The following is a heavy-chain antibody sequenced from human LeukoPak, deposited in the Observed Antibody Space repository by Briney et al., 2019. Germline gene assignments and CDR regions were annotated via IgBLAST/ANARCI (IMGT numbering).Heavy chain of an antibody. CDR3: AKGSKRVGRMNFDY. CDR1: GFTFSGYA. Sequence: GGSLRLSCAASGFTFSGYAMSWVRQAPGKGLEWVSAISGSGGSTYYADSVKGRFTISRDNSKNTLYLQMNSLRAEDTAVYYCAKGSKRVGRMNFDYWGQGTLVTVSS. D-gene: IGHD6-25*01. J-gene: IGHJ4*02. CDR2: ISGSGGST. V-gene: IGHV3-23*01.